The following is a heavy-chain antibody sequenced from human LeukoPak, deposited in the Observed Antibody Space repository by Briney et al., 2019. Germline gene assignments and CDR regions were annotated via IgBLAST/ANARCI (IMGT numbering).Heavy chain of an antibody. J-gene: IGHJ3*01. CDR1: GFTFRNYA. Sequence: GGSLRLSCAASGFTFRNYAMTWVRQDPGKGLEWVSVIGASGADTYYSDSVKGRFTVSRDNSQNTLFLHMSSLRAEDTAVYFCARRPRDTSGYYLGAFHDWGQGTTVTVSS. CDR2: IGASGADT. D-gene: IGHD3-22*01. CDR3: ARRPRDTSGYYLGAFHD. V-gene: IGHV3-23*01.